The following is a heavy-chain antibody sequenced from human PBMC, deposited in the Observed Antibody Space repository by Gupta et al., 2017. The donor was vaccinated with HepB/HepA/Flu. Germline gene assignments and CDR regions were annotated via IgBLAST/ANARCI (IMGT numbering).Heavy chain of an antibody. J-gene: IGHJ6*03. Sequence: QVQLQESGPGLVKPSETLSVTCNISGASVSSTTYYWSWIRQPPGKGLEWIGYIYSSRSTSYNPSLKRRVTISEDTSKNHFSLTLNSVTAADTAVYYCAGIGYHYHYLDVWGQGTTVTVSS. CDR2: IYSSRST. CDR1: GASVSSTTYY. V-gene: IGHV4-61*03. CDR3: AGIGYHYHYLDV. D-gene: IGHD2-21*01.